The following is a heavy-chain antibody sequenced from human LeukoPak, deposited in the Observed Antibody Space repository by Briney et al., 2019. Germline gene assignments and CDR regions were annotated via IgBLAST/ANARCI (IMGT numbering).Heavy chain of an antibody. CDR2: ISGSGGST. D-gene: IGHD3-22*01. J-gene: IGHJ4*02. Sequence: GGSLRLSCAASGFTFSSYAMSWVRQAPGKGLERVSAISGSGGSTYYADSVKGRFTISRDNSKNTLYLQMNSLRAEDTAVYYCAKDVSPPFYYDSSGQGGYWGQGTLVTVSS. CDR1: GFTFSSYA. CDR3: AKDVSPPFYYDSSGQGGY. V-gene: IGHV3-23*01.